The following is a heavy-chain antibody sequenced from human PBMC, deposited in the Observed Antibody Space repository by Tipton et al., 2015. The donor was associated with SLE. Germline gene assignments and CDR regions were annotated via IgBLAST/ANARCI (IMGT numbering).Heavy chain of an antibody. Sequence: GSLRLSCAASGITFTTYWMTWVRQAPGRGLEWVAQINQDGSESYYVASVGGRFTISRDNAGNSLYLQMNSLRAEDTAVYYCARDDQRLLWFGEPADSQASWGQGTLVTVSA. D-gene: IGHD3-10*01. V-gene: IGHV3-7*01. J-gene: IGHJ1*01. CDR1: GITFTTYW. CDR3: ARDDQRLLWFGEPADSQAS. CDR2: INQDGSES.